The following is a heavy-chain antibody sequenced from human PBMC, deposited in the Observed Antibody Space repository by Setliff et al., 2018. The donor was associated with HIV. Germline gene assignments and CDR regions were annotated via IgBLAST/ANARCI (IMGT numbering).Heavy chain of an antibody. D-gene: IGHD3-10*01. Sequence: SETLSLTCTVSGGSIRSYYWSWIRQPPGKGLEWIGYIYYSGSTNYNPSLKSRVTISVDTSKNQFSLKLSSVTAADTAVYYCARGCHPRVGAYYYGSGSPRGSYYYYYMDVWGKGTTVTVSS. J-gene: IGHJ6*03. V-gene: IGHV4-59*12. CDR1: GGSIRSYY. CDR2: IYYSGST. CDR3: ARGCHPRVGAYYYGSGSPRGSYYYYYMDV.